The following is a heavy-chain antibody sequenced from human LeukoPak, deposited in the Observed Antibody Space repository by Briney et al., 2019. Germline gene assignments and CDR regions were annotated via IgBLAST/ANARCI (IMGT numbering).Heavy chain of an antibody. V-gene: IGHV3-11*01. CDR1: GYSFSDYY. J-gene: IGHJ4*02. CDR3: ARLGYSYGSYFDN. Sequence: GGSLRLSCATSGYSFSDYYMAWIRQAPGKGLEWLSYISTGGTTIHYADSVKGRFTISRDDAKNSLYLEMNSLRGDDTALYYCARLGYSYGSYFDNWGQGTLVTVSS. D-gene: IGHD5-18*01. CDR2: ISTGGTTI.